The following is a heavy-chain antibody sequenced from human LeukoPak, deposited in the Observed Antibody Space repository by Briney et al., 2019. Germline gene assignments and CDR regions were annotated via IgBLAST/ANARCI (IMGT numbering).Heavy chain of an antibody. Sequence: SETLPLTCTVSGGSISSYYWSWIRQPPGKGLEWIGYIYYSGSTNYNPSLKSRVTISVDTSKNQFSLKLSSVTAADTAVYYCARSVAVAAWFDPWGQGTLVTVSS. D-gene: IGHD6-19*01. J-gene: IGHJ5*02. CDR2: IYYSGST. V-gene: IGHV4-59*01. CDR3: ARSVAVAAWFDP. CDR1: GGSISSYY.